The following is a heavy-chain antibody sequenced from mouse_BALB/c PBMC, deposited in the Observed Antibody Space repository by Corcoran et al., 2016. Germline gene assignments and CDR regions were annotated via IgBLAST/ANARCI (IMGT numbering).Heavy chain of an antibody. CDR1: GYSFTDYY. D-gene: IGHD2-12*01. Sequence: QVQLQQSGPELVKPGASVKISCKASGYSFTDYYINWVKQKHGQGLEWIGGIYPESGNTKYNEKFKGKATLTVDTSSSTAYMQLSSLTSEDTAVDFCARAMGTGYSLDVWGAGTTVTVSS. V-gene: IGHV1-84*02. J-gene: IGHJ1*01. CDR2: IYPESGNT. CDR3: ARAMGTGYSLDV.